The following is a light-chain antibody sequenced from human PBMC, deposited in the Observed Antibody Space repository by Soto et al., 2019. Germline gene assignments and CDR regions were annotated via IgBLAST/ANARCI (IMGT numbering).Light chain of an antibody. Sequence: EIVLTQSPGTLSLSPGERVTLSCRASQTVSSSNVAWYQQKPGQPPRLLIYGASRATGIPDRFSGSGSGTDFTLTINRLEPEDFAVYYCQQYGSLPLTVGGGTKVEIK. V-gene: IGKV3-20*01. CDR3: QQYGSLPLT. CDR1: QTVSSSN. CDR2: GAS. J-gene: IGKJ4*01.